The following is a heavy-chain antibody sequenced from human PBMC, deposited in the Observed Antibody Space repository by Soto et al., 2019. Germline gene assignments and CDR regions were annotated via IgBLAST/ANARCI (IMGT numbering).Heavy chain of an antibody. J-gene: IGHJ6*02. CDR1: GYTFTSYD. V-gene: IGHV1-8*01. CDR3: ARGVDNGVDV. D-gene: IGHD2-8*01. CDR2: MSPNSGAT. Sequence: QVQLVQSGAEVTKPGASVKVSCKASGYTFTSYDINWVRQATGQGLEWMGWMSPNSGATGYAQKFQGRVTMTRDTSISTVYMELSNLRSEDTDIYYCARGVDNGVDVWGQGSTVTVSS.